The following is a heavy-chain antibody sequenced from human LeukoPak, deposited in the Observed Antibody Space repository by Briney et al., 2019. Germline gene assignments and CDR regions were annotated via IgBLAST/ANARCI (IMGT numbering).Heavy chain of an antibody. J-gene: IGHJ5*02. CDR3: VRLSRESSGNWFDP. CDR1: GYSFTSYW. D-gene: IGHD3-22*01. Sequence: GESLKISCKGSGYSFTSYWIGWVRQMPGKGLEWMGIIYPGDSDTRYSPSFQGRVTISADKSITTAYLQWSSLKASDTAMYYCVRLSRESSGNWFDPWGQGTLVTVSS. V-gene: IGHV5-51*01. CDR2: IYPGDSDT.